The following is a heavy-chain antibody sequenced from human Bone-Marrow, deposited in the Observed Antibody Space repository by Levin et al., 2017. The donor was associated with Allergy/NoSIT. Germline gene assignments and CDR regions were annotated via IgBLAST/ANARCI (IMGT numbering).Heavy chain of an antibody. CDR1: GFSFSDRY. D-gene: IGHD3-16*01. CDR3: VRAYKGDDGGVSFDS. Sequence: QSSETLSLTCAASGFSFSDRYMDWVRQAPGKGLEWVGRSRDRTKSYSTDYAASVKGRFTISRDNSKSSVLLQMNSLKTEDTAVYYCVRAYKGDDGGVSFDSWGQGILVTVSS. V-gene: IGHV3-72*01. CDR2: SRDRTKSYST. J-gene: IGHJ4*02.